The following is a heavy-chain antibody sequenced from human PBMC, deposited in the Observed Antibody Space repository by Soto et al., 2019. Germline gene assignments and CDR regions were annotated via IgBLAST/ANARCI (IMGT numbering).Heavy chain of an antibody. V-gene: IGHV3-21*01. CDR2: ISSSGTYI. J-gene: IGHJ6*02. Sequence: EVQLVESGGGLVKPGGSLRLSCAASGFIFSDYSMNWVRQAPRKGLEWVSSISSSGTYIYYADSVKGRFTISRDNAKNSLSLQMNSLRAADTAVYFCVRVDGFGELFRSVNYGIDVWGQGTTVTVSS. CDR1: GFIFSDYS. D-gene: IGHD3-10*01. CDR3: VRVDGFGELFRSVNYGIDV.